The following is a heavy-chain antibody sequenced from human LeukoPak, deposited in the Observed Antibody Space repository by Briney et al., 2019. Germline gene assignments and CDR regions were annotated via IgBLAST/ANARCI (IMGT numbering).Heavy chain of an antibody. CDR1: GFTVSSNY. V-gene: IGHV3-53*01. J-gene: IGHJ4*02. CDR3: ARDRVGGSYFDY. CDR2: IYSGGST. D-gene: IGHD1-26*01. Sequence: GGSLRLSCAASGFTVSSNYMSWVRQAPGKGLEWVSVIYSGGSTYYADSVKGRFTISRDNSKNTLYLQMNSLRAEDTAVYYCARDRVGGSYFDYWGQGTLVTVSS.